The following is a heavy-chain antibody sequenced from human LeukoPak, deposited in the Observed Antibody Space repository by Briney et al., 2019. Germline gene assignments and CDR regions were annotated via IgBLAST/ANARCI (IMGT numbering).Heavy chain of an antibody. CDR1: GFTFTRFN. Sequence: PGGSLRLSCAASGFTFTRFNMNWVRQAPGKGLELVSSITTSGTYIYYADSVKGRFTISRDNAKNSLYLQMNSLRAEDTAVYYCARPFYYDNNGGKGMDVWGQGTTVTVSS. D-gene: IGHD3-22*01. CDR3: ARPFYYDNNGGKGMDV. J-gene: IGHJ6*02. CDR2: ITTSGTYI. V-gene: IGHV3-21*06.